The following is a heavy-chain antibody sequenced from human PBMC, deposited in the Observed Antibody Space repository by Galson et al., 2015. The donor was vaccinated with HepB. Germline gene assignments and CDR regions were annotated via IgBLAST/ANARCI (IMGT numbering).Heavy chain of an antibody. CDR1: GYTFTSYG. D-gene: IGHD3-3*01. Sequence: SVKVSCKASGYTFTSYGISWVRQAPGQGLEWMGWISAYNGNTNYAQKLQGRVTMTTDTSTSTAYMELRSLRSDDTAVYYCARDGGLYYDFWSGYYGANFDYWGQGTLVTVSS. CDR2: ISAYNGNT. CDR3: ARDGGLYYDFWSGYYGANFDY. V-gene: IGHV1-18*04. J-gene: IGHJ4*02.